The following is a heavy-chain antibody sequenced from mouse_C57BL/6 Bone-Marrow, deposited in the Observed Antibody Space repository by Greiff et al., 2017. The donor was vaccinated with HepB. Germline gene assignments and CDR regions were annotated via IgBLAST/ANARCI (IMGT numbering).Heavy chain of an antibody. V-gene: IGHV1-64*01. Sequence: QVQLQQPGAELVKPGASVKLSCKASGYTFTSYWMHWVKQRPGQGLEWIGMIHPNNGSTNYNEKFKSKATLTVDKSSSTAYMQLSSMTAEDSAVSYCEKGALHCFAYWGQGTPVTVSA. CDR3: EKGALHCFAY. D-gene: IGHD2-1*01. CDR1: GYTFTSYW. CDR2: IHPNNGST. J-gene: IGHJ3*01.